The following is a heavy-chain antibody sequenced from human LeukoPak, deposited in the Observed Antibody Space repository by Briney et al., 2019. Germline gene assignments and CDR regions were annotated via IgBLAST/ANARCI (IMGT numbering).Heavy chain of an antibody. V-gene: IGHV4-59*08. D-gene: IGHD3-22*01. Sequence: SETLSLTCTVSGGSISSYYWSWIRQPPGKGLEWIGYIYYSGSTNYNPSLKSRVTLSVDTSKNQFSLKLSSVTAADTAVYYCARHGEYYYDSSGKSSFSDAFDIWGQGTMVTVSS. CDR1: GGSISSYY. CDR3: ARHGEYYYDSSGKSSFSDAFDI. CDR2: IYYSGST. J-gene: IGHJ3*02.